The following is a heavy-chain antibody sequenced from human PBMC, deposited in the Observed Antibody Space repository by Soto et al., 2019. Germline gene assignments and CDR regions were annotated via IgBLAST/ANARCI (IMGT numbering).Heavy chain of an antibody. J-gene: IGHJ5*01. CDR1: GYTFTSYG. Sequence: VASVKVSCKASGYTFTSYGINWVRQAPGQGLEWMGWISAYNGNTHYAQKLQGRVTMTTDTSTSTAYMELRSLRSDDTAVYYCARVQSGHEFAFWGQGTLVTVSS. CDR3: ARVQSGHEFAF. D-gene: IGHD5-12*01. CDR2: ISAYNGNT. V-gene: IGHV1-18*01.